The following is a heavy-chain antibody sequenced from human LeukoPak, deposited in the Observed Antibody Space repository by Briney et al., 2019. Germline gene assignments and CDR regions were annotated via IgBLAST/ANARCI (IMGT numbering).Heavy chain of an antibody. J-gene: IGHJ5*02. Sequence: PGGSLRLSCAASGLTISSYSMNWVRQAPGKGLQWVSYISSSSSTIYYADSVKGRFTISRDNAKNSLYLQMNSLRAEDTAVYYCARSHYGNWFDPWGQGTLVTVSS. D-gene: IGHD4-17*01. CDR2: ISSSSSTI. V-gene: IGHV3-48*04. CDR1: GLTISSYS. CDR3: ARSHYGNWFDP.